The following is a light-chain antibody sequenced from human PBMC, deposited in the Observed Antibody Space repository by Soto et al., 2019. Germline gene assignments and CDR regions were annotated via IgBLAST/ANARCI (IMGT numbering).Light chain of an antibody. Sequence: QSALTQPRSVSGSPGQSITISCTGTDSDVGTYDYVSWYQQHPGKAPKLTIYDVSKRPSGVPDRFSGSKSGNTASLTISGLQADDEADYYCFSYAGYYTLLFGGGTKLTVL. J-gene: IGLJ2*01. CDR3: FSYAGYYTLL. CDR1: DSDVGTYDY. CDR2: DVS. V-gene: IGLV2-11*01.